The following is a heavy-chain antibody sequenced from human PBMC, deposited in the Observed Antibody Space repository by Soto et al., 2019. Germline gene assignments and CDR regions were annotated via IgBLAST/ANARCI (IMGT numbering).Heavy chain of an antibody. V-gene: IGHV4-59*06. CDR1: GGSLSSYY. J-gene: IGHJ4*02. Sequence: PSETLSLTCTVSGGSLSSYYLSWIRQPPGKGLEWIGYISYSGSTYYSTSLKSRVTISVDTSKSQFSLNLSFVTAADTSVYYCATMGTPATGLYFFDYWGQGSLVTVSS. CDR3: ATMGTPATGLYFFDY. CDR2: ISYSGST. D-gene: IGHD2-15*01.